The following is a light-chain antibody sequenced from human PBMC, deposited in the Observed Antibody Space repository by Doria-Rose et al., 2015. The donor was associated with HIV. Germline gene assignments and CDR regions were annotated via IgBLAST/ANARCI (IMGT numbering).Light chain of an antibody. J-gene: IGKJ1*01. CDR3: HQYGTSRT. Sequence: TQSPGTLSLSPGERATLSCRASQGLSSTYLAWYQQKPGQAPSLLIYDGSTRATGIPDRFSASGSGADFTLTINRLEPEDFAPHYCHQYGTSRTFGQGTKVEI. V-gene: IGKV3-20*01. CDR1: QGLSSTY. CDR2: DGS.